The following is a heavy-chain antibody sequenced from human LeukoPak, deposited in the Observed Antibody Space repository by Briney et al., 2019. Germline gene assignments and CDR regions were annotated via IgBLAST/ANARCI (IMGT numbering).Heavy chain of an antibody. V-gene: IGHV3-48*01. Sequence: GGSLRLSCAASGFTFSSYSMNWVRQAPGKGLEWVSYISSSSSTIYYADSVKGRFTISRDNAKNSLYLQMNSLRAEDTAVYYCARDIYCSSTSCYTYYFDYWGQGTLVTVSS. CDR1: GFTFSSYS. CDR3: ARDIYCSSTSCYTYYFDY. D-gene: IGHD2-2*02. J-gene: IGHJ4*02. CDR2: ISSSSSTI.